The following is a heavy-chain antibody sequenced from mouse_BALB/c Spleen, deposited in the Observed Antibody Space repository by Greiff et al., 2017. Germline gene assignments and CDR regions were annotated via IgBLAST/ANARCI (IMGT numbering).Heavy chain of an antibody. CDR3: ARRDYDYDWYFDV. V-gene: IGHV8-12*01. D-gene: IGHD2-4*01. CDR1: GFSLSTSGMG. J-gene: IGHJ1*01. Sequence: QVTLNESGPGILQPSQTLSLTCSFSGFSLSTSGMGVSWIRQPSGKGLEWLAHIYWDDDKRYNPSLKSRLTISKDTSSNQVFLKITSVDTADTATYYCARRDYDYDWYFDVWGAGTTVTVSS. CDR2: IYWDDDK.